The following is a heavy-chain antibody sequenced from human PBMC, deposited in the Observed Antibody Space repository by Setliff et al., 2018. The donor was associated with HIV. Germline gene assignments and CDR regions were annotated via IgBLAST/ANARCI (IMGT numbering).Heavy chain of an antibody. J-gene: IGHJ1*01. Sequence: ASVKVSCKASGYTFTDYYMDWVQQAPGKGPEWMGRVDPEDGETMYAARFQGRVTITADTSTDTAYMEVSSLRSEDTAVYYRAARLSYGAAFQHWGQGTLVTVSS. CDR2: VDPEDGET. CDR3: AARLSYGAAFQH. V-gene: IGHV1-69-2*01. D-gene: IGHD4-17*01. CDR1: GYTFTDYY.